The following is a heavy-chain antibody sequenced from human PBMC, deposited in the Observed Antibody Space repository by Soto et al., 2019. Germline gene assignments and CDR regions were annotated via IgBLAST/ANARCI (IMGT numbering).Heavy chain of an antibody. Sequence: GGSLRLSCAASGFTFSSCTMNWVRQVPGKGLEWVSSISFSSSYIYYADSVKGRFTISRDNVKNSLYLQMNSLRAEDTAVYYCARGLVVGGETFDYWGQGTLVTVSS. CDR2: ISFSSSYI. D-gene: IGHD2-21*01. V-gene: IGHV3-21*01. CDR1: GFTFSSCT. CDR3: ARGLVVGGETFDY. J-gene: IGHJ4*02.